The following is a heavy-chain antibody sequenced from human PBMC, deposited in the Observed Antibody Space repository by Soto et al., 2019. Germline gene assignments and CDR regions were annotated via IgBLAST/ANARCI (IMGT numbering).Heavy chain of an antibody. D-gene: IGHD3-22*01. CDR1: GGTFSSYA. CDR3: ASSNYYDMTESNN. V-gene: IGHV1-69*01. CDR2: IIPIFGTA. Sequence: QVQLVQSGAEVKKPGSSVKVSCKASGGTFSSYAISWVRQSPGQGLEWMGGIIPIFGTASYAQNLQGNVSITADESTKTASLELNSLRSEDTAVYYCASSNYYDMTESNNWGQGTLVTVSS. J-gene: IGHJ4*02.